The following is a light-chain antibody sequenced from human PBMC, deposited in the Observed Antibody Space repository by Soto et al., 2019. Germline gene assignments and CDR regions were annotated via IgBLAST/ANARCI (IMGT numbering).Light chain of an antibody. CDR1: QGISSW. V-gene: IGKV1D-16*01. CDR2: AAS. J-gene: IGKJ4*01. Sequence: DIHISHSPSSLSSSVVDRFTITCLASQGISSWLAWYQQKPEKAPKSLIYAASSLQSGVPSRFSGSGSGTDFTLTISSLQPEDFATYYCQQYHTYPRTFGGGTKVDIK. CDR3: QQYHTYPRT.